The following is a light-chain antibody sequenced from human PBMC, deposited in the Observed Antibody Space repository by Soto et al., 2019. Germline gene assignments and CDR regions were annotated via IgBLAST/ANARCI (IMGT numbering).Light chain of an antibody. CDR2: DAS. V-gene: IGKV1-5*01. J-gene: IGKJ4*01. CDR3: QQYCSVSSIT. CDR1: RSISNW. Sequence: DIQMTQSPSTLSASVGDRVTITCRASRSISNWLAWYQQRPGIAPKLLIFDASILHSGVPSRFSGSGSGTEFTFSISRLQTDDFATYYCQQYCSVSSITFGGGTKFDIK.